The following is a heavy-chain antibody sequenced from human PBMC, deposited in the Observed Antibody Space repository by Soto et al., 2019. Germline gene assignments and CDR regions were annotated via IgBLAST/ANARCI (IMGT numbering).Heavy chain of an antibody. CDR3: VKDHCGGDCYSDPYFDY. J-gene: IGHJ4*02. CDR2: IWYDGSNQ. V-gene: IGHV3-33*06. Sequence: QVQLVESGGGVVQPGRSLRLSCAASGFIFTTYGLHWVRQAPGKGLEWVAVIWYDGSNQYYADSVKGRFTISRDNSKNXXYLEMNSVRVEDTAVYYCVKDHCGGDCYSDPYFDYWGQGTLVTVSS. D-gene: IGHD2-21*02. CDR1: GFIFTTYG.